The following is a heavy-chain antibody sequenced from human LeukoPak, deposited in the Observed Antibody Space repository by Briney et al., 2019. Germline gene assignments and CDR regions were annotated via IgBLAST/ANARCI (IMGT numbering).Heavy chain of an antibody. J-gene: IGHJ3*02. CDR2: ISYAGSNQ. V-gene: IGHV3-30*18. CDR3: AKPPTRRYYDSSGYPARGAFDI. Sequence: GGSLRLSCAASGFTFSSYGMQWVRQAPDKGLEWVAVISYAGSNQYYADSVKGRFTISRDNSKNTLYLQMNSLRAEDTAVYYCAKPPTRRYYDSSGYPARGAFDIWGQGTMVTVSS. D-gene: IGHD3-22*01. CDR1: GFTFSSYG.